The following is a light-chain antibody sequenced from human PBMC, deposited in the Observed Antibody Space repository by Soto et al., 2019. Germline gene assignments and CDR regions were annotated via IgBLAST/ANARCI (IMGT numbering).Light chain of an antibody. J-gene: IGKJ1*01. Sequence: EIVMTQSPATLSVSPGERATLSCRASQSVSSNLAWYQKKPGQAPRLLIYGASTRATGIPTRFSGSGSGTEFTLTISSLQSVDFAVYYCQQYNNWWTFGQGTRVEIK. CDR2: GAS. CDR3: QQYNNWWT. CDR1: QSVSSN. V-gene: IGKV3-15*01.